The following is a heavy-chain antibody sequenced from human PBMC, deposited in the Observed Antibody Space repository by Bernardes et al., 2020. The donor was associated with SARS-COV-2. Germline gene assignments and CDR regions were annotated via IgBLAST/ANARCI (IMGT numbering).Heavy chain of an antibody. CDR1: GGSFSGYY. J-gene: IGHJ6*02. CDR3: ARGLIPRITIFGVVIRDPARSYGMDV. Sequence: SETLSLTCAVYGGSFSGYYWSWIRQPPGKGLEWIGEINHSGSTNSNPSLKSRVTISVDTSKNQFSLKLSSVTAADTAVYYCARGLIPRITIFGVVIRDPARSYGMDVWGQGTTVTVSS. CDR2: INHSGST. V-gene: IGHV4-34*01. D-gene: IGHD3-3*01.